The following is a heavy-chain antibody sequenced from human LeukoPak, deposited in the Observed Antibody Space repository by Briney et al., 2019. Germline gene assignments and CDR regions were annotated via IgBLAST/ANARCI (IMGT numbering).Heavy chain of an antibody. CDR1: GYSSTGYW. CDR2: IDPSDSYT. Sequence: GESLRISCKGSGYSSTGYWISWVRQMPGKGLEWVGRIDPSDSYTNYSPSLQGHVTLSGDKSISTAYLQWSSLKASDTAMYYCARQSGYSYGYPDYWGQGTLVTVSS. CDR3: ARQSGYSYGYPDY. D-gene: IGHD5-18*01. J-gene: IGHJ4*02. V-gene: IGHV5-10-1*01.